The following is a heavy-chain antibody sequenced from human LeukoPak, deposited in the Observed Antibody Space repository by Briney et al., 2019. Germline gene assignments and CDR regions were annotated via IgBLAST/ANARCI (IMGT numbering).Heavy chain of an antibody. D-gene: IGHD3-10*01. J-gene: IGHJ5*02. CDR1: GGSISSGSYY. Sequence: PSQTLSLTCTVPGGSISSGSYYWSWIRQPAGKGLEWIGRIYTSGSTNYNPSLKSRVTISVDTSKNQFSLKLSSVTAADTAVYYCARSITMVRGVINWFDPWGQGTLVTVSS. V-gene: IGHV4-61*02. CDR3: ARSITMVRGVINWFDP. CDR2: IYTSGST.